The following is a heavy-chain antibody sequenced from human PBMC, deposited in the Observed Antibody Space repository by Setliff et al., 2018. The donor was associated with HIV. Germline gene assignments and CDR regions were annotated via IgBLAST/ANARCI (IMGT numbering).Heavy chain of an antibody. D-gene: IGHD6-13*01. J-gene: IGHJ4*02. V-gene: IGHV3-30*01. Sequence: LRLSCAASGFTFSSYAMHWVRQAPGKGLEWVAVISYDGSNKYYADSVKGRFTISRDNSKNTLYVQMNSLRTEDTAVYYCASAYSNSWHYFQCWGQGTLVTVSS. CDR2: ISYDGSNK. CDR1: GFTFSSYA. CDR3: ASAYSNSWHYFQC.